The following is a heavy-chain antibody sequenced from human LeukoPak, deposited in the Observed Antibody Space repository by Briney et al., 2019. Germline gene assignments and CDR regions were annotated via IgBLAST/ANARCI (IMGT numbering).Heavy chain of an antibody. V-gene: IGHV3-30*18. CDR1: GFTFSSYG. CDR3: AKEREVYYDFWSGHYYYYGMDV. Sequence: GRSLRLSCAASGFTFSSYGMHWVRQAPGKGLEWVAAISYDGSNKYYADSVKGRFTISRDNSKNTLYLQMNSLRAEDTAVYYCAKEREVYYDFWSGHYYYYGMDVWGQGTTVTVSS. J-gene: IGHJ6*02. CDR2: ISYDGSNK. D-gene: IGHD3-3*01.